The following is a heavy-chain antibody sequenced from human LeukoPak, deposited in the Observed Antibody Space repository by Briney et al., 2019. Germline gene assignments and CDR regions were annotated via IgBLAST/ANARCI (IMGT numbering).Heavy chain of an antibody. D-gene: IGHD5-18*01. Sequence: VASVKVSCKASGYTFTSYGISWVGQAPGQGLEWMGWISAYNGNTNYAQKLQGRVTMTTDTSTSTAYMELRSLRSDDTAVYYCAREIHYYYYYMDVWGKGTTVTVSS. CDR3: AREIHYYYYYMDV. V-gene: IGHV1-18*01. CDR1: GYTFTSYG. CDR2: ISAYNGNT. J-gene: IGHJ6*03.